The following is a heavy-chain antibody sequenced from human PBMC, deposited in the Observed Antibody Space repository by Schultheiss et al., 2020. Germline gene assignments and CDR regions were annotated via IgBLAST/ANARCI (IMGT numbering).Heavy chain of an antibody. D-gene: IGHD6-19*01. J-gene: IGHJ4*02. CDR2: ISGSGGST. CDR3: ARAPGYSSGKVDY. Sequence: GESLKISCAASGFTFSGSAMHWVRQAPGKGLEWVSAISGSGGSTYYADSVKGRFTISRDNAKNSLYLQMNSLRAEDTAVYYCARAPGYSSGKVDYWGQGTLVTGSS. V-gene: IGHV3-23*01. CDR1: GFTFSGSA.